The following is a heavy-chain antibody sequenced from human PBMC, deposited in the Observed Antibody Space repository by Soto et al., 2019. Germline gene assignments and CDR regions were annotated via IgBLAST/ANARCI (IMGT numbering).Heavy chain of an antibody. CDR1: GASINNNNW. J-gene: IGHJ4*02. V-gene: IGHV4-4*02. CDR3: ARGLTYRSTSPLGL. D-gene: IGHD6-6*01. CDR2: IFHSGST. Sequence: PSETLSLTCDVSGASINNNNWWSWVRQPPGRGLEWIGEIFHSGSTNYDPSLKSRVTISIDKSKNQFSLKVTSVTAADTAVYYCARGLTYRSTSPLGLWGQGTLVTVSS.